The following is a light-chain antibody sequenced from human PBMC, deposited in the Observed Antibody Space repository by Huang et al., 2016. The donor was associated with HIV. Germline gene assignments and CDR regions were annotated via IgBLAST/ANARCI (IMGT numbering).Light chain of an antibody. V-gene: IGKV1-5*03. CDR1: QSISDY. CDR2: KAS. J-gene: IGKJ1*01. Sequence: DIQMTQSPSTLSASVGDRVTITGRASQSISDYLAWYQQKPGEAPNLLIYKASSLEGGVPPRFSGSGSGTEFTLTISSLQADDVATYYCQQYNNYPWTFGQGTLVEIK. CDR3: QQYNNYPWT.